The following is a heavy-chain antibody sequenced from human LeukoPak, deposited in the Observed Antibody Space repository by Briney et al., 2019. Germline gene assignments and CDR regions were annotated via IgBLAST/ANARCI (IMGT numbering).Heavy chain of an antibody. J-gene: IGHJ6*03. CDR1: GGSISSYY. V-gene: IGHV4-39*01. Sequence: PSETLSLTCTVSGGSISSYYWGWIRQPPGKGLEWIGSIYYSGSTYYNPSLKSRVTISVDTSKNQFSLKLSSVTAADTAVYYCARHASGSPTYYYYYYMDVWGKGTTVTISS. CDR3: ARHASGSPTYYYYYYMDV. CDR2: IYYSGST. D-gene: IGHD1-26*01.